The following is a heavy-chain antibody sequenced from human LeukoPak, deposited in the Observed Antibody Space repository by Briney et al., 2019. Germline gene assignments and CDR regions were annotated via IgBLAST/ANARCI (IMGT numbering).Heavy chain of an antibody. CDR3: ARGPHKRTYDRDNWFDP. D-gene: IGHD3-3*01. V-gene: IGHV1-2*02. J-gene: IGHJ5*02. CDR1: GYTFTDYY. CDR2: MNPNSGGT. Sequence: ASVKVSCKSSGYTFTDYYIHWVRQAPGQRLEWMAWMNPNSGGTSYAQKFQGRVTMTRDTSISTGYMELSRLRFDDTAVYYCARGPHKRTYDRDNWFDPWGQGTLVTVSS.